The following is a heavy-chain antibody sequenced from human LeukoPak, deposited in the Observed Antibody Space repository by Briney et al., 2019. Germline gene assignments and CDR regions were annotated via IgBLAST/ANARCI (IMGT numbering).Heavy chain of an antibody. CDR3: AKDMGRIAAAGTGDY. V-gene: IGHV3-23*01. CDR1: GFPFSSYA. D-gene: IGHD6-13*01. Sequence: GGSLRLSCAASGFPFSSYAMSWVRQAPGKGLEWVSAISGSGGSTYYADSVKGRFTISRDNSKNTLYLQMNSLRAEDTAVYYCAKDMGRIAAAGTGDYWGQGTLVTVSS. CDR2: ISGSGGST. J-gene: IGHJ4*02.